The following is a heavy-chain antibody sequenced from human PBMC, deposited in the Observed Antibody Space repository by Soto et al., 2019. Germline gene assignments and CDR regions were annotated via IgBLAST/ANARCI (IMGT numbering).Heavy chain of an antibody. V-gene: IGHV4-31*02. CDR2: IYYSGST. Sequence: SETLSLTCTVSGGSISSGGYYWSWIRQHPGKGLEWIGYIYYSGSTYYNPSLKSRVTISVDTSKNQFSLKLSSVTAADTAVYYCARVTYYYDSSGYYPLPLFDYWGQGTLVTVS. CDR3: ARVTYYYDSSGYYPLPLFDY. CDR1: GGSISSGGYY. D-gene: IGHD3-22*01. J-gene: IGHJ4*02.